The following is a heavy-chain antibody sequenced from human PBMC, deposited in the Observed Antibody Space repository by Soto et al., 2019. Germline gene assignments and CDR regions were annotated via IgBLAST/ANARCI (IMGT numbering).Heavy chain of an antibody. V-gene: IGHV3-33*05. CDR2: ISYDGSKE. CDR1: GFTFSSYG. Sequence: QVQLVDSGGGVVQPGRSLRLSCAASGFTFSSYGMHWVRRAPGKGLEWVALISYDGSKEYYADSVRGPFTISRDNSKNTLYLQMNFLRVEDTAVYYCARDFTVGATYSGPYYYAMDVWGQGTTVIVSS. CDR3: ARDFTVGATYSGPYYYAMDV. D-gene: IGHD1-26*01. J-gene: IGHJ6*02.